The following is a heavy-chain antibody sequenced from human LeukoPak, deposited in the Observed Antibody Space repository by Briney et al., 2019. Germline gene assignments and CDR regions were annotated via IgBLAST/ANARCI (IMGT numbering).Heavy chain of an antibody. CDR3: ARGSPWTSREHHFDY. D-gene: IGHD1/OR15-1a*01. CDR1: EFTFSNYW. J-gene: IGHJ4*02. V-gene: IGHV3-7*01. Sequence: GGSLRLSCAVSEFTFSNYWMAWVRQAPGKGLEWVAHINQDQSDKHYLDSVKGRFTISRDNDKNSLYLQMNSLRAEDTAVYYCARGSPWTSREHHFDYWGQGTLVTVSS. CDR2: INQDQSDK.